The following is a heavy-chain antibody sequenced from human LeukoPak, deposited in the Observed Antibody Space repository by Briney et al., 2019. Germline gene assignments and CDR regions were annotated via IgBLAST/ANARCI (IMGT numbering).Heavy chain of an antibody. CDR1: EFSVGSNY. D-gene: IGHD3-9*01. V-gene: IGHV3-53*01. J-gene: IGHJ4*02. CDR3: AKEGYDILTGYYPFDY. CDR2: IYSGGST. Sequence: GGSLRLSCAASEFSVGSNYMTWVRQAPGKGLEWVSLIYSGGSTYYADSVKGRFTISRDNSKNTLYLQMNSLRAGDTAVYYCAKEGYDILTGYYPFDYWGQGTLVTVSS.